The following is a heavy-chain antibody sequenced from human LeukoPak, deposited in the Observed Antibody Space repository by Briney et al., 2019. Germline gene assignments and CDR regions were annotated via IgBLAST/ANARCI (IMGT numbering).Heavy chain of an antibody. D-gene: IGHD5-12*01. CDR1: GGSISSYY. CDR2: IYYSGST. CDR3: ARAVDSGYHIDY. J-gene: IGHJ4*02. V-gene: IGHV4-59*12. Sequence: SETLSLTCTVSGGSISSYYWSWIRQPPGKGLEWIGYIYYSGSTNYNPSLKSRVTISVDTSKNQFSLKLSSVTAADTAVYYCARAVDSGYHIDYWGQGTLVTVSS.